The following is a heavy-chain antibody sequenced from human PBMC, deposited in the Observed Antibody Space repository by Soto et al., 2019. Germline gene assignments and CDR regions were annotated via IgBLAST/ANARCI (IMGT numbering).Heavy chain of an antibody. Sequence: PSETLSLTCTVSGGSISSYYWSWIRQPPGKGLELIGEINHSGSTNYNPPLKSRVTISVDTSKNQFSLKLSSVTAADTAVYYCGRCLYWFDPWGQGTLVTVSS. J-gene: IGHJ5*02. CDR1: GGSISSYY. V-gene: IGHV4-34*01. CDR2: INHSGST. CDR3: GRCLYWFDP.